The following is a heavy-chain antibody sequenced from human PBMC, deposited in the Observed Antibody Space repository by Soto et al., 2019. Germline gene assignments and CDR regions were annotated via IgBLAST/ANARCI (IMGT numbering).Heavy chain of an antibody. Sequence: SETLSLTCTVSGGSISSGGYYWSWIRQHSGKGLEWIGYIYYSGSTYYNPSLKSRVTISVDTSKNQFSLKLSSVTAADTAVYYCARDLAPLGPRDYNWFDPWGQGTLVTVSS. CDR2: IYYSGST. J-gene: IGHJ5*02. V-gene: IGHV4-31*03. D-gene: IGHD2-21*01. CDR3: ARDLAPLGPRDYNWFDP. CDR1: GGSISSGGYY.